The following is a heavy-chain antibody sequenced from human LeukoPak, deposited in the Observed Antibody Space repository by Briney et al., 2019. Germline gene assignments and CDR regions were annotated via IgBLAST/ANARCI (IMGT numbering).Heavy chain of an antibody. D-gene: IGHD7-27*01. CDR3: ASWIPNRAYDPYYYYYYYMDV. CDR1: GFTFSSYG. CDR2: ISGSGGST. Sequence: GGSLRLSCAASGFTFSSYGMSWVRQAPGKGLEWVSAISGSGGSTYYADSVKGRFTISRDNSKNTLYLQMNSLRAEDTAVYYCASWIPNRAYDPYYYYYYYMDVWGKGTTVTVSS. V-gene: IGHV3-23*01. J-gene: IGHJ6*03.